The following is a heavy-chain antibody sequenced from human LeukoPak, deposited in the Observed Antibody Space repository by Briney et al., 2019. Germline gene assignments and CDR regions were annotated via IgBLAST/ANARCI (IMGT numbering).Heavy chain of an antibody. CDR1: GGSISGYY. V-gene: IGHV4-59*12. CDR2: IYYSGST. J-gene: IGHJ4*02. CDR3: ARGYYFDY. Sequence: SETLSLTCTVSGGSISGYYWSWIRQPPGKGLEWIGYIYYSGSTYYNPSLKSRVTISVDTSKNQFSLKLSSVTAADTAVYYCARGYYFDYWGQGTLVTVSS.